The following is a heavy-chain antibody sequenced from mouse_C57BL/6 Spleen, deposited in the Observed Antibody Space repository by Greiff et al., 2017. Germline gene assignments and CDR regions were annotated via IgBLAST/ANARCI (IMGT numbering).Heavy chain of an antibody. CDR3: AIWGRRHWYFDV. J-gene: IGHJ1*03. V-gene: IGHV1-74*01. CDR1: GYTFTSYW. CDR2: IHPSDSDT. Sequence: VQLQQPGAELVKPGASVKVSCKASGYTFTSYWMHWVKQRPGQGLEWIGRIHPSDSDTNYNQKFKGKATLTVGKYSSTAYMQLSSLKAEDASVYYSAIWGRRHWYFDVWGTGTTVTVSS.